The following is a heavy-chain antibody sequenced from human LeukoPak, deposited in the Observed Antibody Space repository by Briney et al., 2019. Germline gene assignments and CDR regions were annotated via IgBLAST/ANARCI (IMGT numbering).Heavy chain of an antibody. Sequence: GGSLRLACAASGFTFSTYAMSWVRQAPGKGLEWVSGVNGNGGSTSYADSVKGRFTISRDNSKNTVYLQMNSLRVEDTAVYYCAKSLYGGCDYWGQGTVVTVSS. CDR3: AKSLYGGCDY. J-gene: IGHJ4*02. V-gene: IGHV3-23*01. D-gene: IGHD3-16*02. CDR2: VNGNGGST. CDR1: GFTFSTYA.